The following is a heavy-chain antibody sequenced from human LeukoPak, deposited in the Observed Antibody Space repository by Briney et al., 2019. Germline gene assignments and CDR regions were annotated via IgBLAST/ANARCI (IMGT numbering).Heavy chain of an antibody. CDR3: ARSAITYYYDSSGYHPSHFDY. CDR2: INPSGGST. CDR1: GYTFTSYY. Sequence: ASVKVSCRASGYTFTSYYMHWVRQAPGQGLEWMGIINPSGGSTSYAQKFQGRVTMTRDTSTSTVYMELSSLRSDDTAVYYCARSAITYYYDSSGYHPSHFDYWGQGTLVTVSS. J-gene: IGHJ4*02. V-gene: IGHV1-46*01. D-gene: IGHD3-22*01.